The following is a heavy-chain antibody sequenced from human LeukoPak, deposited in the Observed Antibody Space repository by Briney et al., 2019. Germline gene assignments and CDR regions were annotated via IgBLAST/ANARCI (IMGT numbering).Heavy chain of an antibody. J-gene: IGHJ4*02. D-gene: IGHD5-18*01. CDR3: ARDFSARYTIDY. CDR1: GFAFNEYI. V-gene: IGHV3-30*04. Sequence: GGSLRLSCAASGFAFNEYIMHWVRQAPGKGLEWVTFMFYDGSSKKEADSVKGRFSISRDNSKNTVYLQMNSLRPEDTAVYYCARDFSARYTIDYWGQGTLVTVSS. CDR2: MFYDGSSK.